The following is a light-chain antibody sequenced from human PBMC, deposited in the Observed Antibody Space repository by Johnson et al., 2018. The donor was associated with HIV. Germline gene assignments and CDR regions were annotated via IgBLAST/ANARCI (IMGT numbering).Light chain of an antibody. CDR2: DNN. CDR3: GTWDSSLSAGPYF. Sequence: QSVLTQPPSVSAAPGQKVTISCSGSSSNIGNNYVSWYQQLPGTAPKLLIYDNNKRPSGIPDRFSGSKSGTSATLGITGLQTGDEADYYCGTWDSSLSAGPYFFGTGTKVPLL. CDR1: SSNIGNNY. J-gene: IGLJ1*01. V-gene: IGLV1-51*01.